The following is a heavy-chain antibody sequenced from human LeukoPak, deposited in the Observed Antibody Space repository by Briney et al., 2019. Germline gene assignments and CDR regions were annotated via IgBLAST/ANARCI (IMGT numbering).Heavy chain of an antibody. Sequence: GGSLRLSCAASGFTFSSYSMNWVCQAPGRGLEWVSSISSSSSYKYYADSVKGRFTISRDNAKNSLYLQMNSLRAEDTAVYYCARDTQFDYWGQGTLVTVSS. V-gene: IGHV3-21*01. CDR2: ISSSSSYK. CDR3: ARDTQFDY. J-gene: IGHJ4*02. CDR1: GFTFSSYS.